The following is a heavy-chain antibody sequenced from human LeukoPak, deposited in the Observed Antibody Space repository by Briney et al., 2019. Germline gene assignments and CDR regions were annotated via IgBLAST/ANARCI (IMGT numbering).Heavy chain of an antibody. CDR3: ARGYYSSSRFDS. J-gene: IGHJ4*02. V-gene: IGHV4-39*01. CDR2: IHYSGST. Sequence: SETLSLTCTVSGGSISSSTYYWDWIRQPPGKGLEYLGSIHYSGSTYYNPSLKSRVTISVDTSKNQFSLRLSSVTASDTAVYYCARGYYSSSRFDSWGQGTLVTVSS. CDR1: GGSISSSTYY. D-gene: IGHD6-13*01.